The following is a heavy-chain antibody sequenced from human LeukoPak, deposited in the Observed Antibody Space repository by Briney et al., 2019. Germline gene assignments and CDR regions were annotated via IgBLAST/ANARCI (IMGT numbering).Heavy chain of an antibody. J-gene: IGHJ4*02. CDR2: IRYDGSNK. Sequence: GGSLRLSCAASGFTFSSYGMHWVRQAPGKGLERVAFIRYDGSNKYYADSVKGRFTISRDNSKNTLYLQMNSLRAEDTAVYYCAKEGSSWPKNPFDYWGQGTLVT. CDR1: GFTFSSYG. V-gene: IGHV3-30*02. CDR3: AKEGSSWPKNPFDY. D-gene: IGHD6-13*01.